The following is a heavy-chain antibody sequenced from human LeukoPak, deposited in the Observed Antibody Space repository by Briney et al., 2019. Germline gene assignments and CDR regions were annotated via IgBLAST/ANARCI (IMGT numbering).Heavy chain of an antibody. V-gene: IGHV1-2*02. D-gene: IGHD3-22*01. Sequence: GSSVKVSCKASGGTFSSYAISWVRQAPGQGLEWMGWINPNSGGTNYAQKFQGRVTMTRDTSISTAYMELSRLRSDDTAVYYCAREIPDTYYYDSSGYNYFDYWGQGTLVTVSS. CDR2: INPNSGGT. CDR3: AREIPDTYYYDSSGYNYFDY. CDR1: GGTFSSYA. J-gene: IGHJ4*02.